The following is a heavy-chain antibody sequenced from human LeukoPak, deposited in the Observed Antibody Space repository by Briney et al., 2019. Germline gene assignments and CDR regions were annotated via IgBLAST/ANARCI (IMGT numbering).Heavy chain of an antibody. CDR1: GFTFSSYG. V-gene: IGHV3-30*02. CDR2: IWYGGSNK. CDR3: AKEGVPNNYYFWAESYFQH. D-gene: IGHD3-3*01. J-gene: IGHJ1*01. Sequence: PGGSLRLSCAASGFTFSSYGVHWVRQAPGKGLEWVAVIWYGGSNKYYADSVKGRFTISRDNSKNTLYLQMNSLRAEDTAVYYCAKEGVPNNYYFWAESYFQHWGQGTLVTVSS.